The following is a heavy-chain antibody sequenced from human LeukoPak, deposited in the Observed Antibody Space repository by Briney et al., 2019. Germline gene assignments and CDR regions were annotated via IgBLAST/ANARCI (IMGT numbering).Heavy chain of an antibody. D-gene: IGHD2-2*01. CDR3: AKLGLDQGVYCSSISCYGTDY. CDR1: GFTFSSYS. CDR2: ISGSSSYI. J-gene: IGHJ4*02. Sequence: NAGGSLRLSCAASGFTFSSYSMNWVRQAPGKGLEWVSSISGSSSYIYYADSVTGRFTISRDNAKNSLYLQMHSLRAEDTALYYCAKLGLDQGVYCSSISCYGTDYWGQGTLVTVSS. V-gene: IGHV3-21*04.